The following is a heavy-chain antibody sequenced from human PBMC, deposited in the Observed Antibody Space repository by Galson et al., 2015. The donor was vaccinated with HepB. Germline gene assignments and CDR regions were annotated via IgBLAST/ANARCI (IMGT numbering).Heavy chain of an antibody. CDR1: GGTFSSYA. J-gene: IGHJ3*02. CDR2: VIPILGVT. V-gene: IGHV1-69*04. Sequence: SVKVSCKASGGTFSSYAITWVRQVPGQGLEWMGRVIPILGVTNYAQRFQGRVTITADKSTNTAYMELSSLRSEDTAVFYCARDTMMRVTASPFTTGAFDIWGQGTMVAVSS. D-gene: IGHD2-21*02. CDR3: ARDTMMRVTASPFTTGAFDI.